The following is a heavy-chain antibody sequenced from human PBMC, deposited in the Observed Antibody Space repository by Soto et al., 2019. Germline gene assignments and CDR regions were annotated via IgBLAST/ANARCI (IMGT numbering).Heavy chain of an antibody. CDR2: VYHTGRT. D-gene: IGHD3-3*01. J-gene: IGHJ4*02. Sequence: SETLSLTCTVSGGSFKSGSYSWSWIRQPPGKGLEWIGYVYHTGRTSYNPSLKSRVSISMDTSKNQFSLNLDSVTAADTAVYYCTKEGLFWSGSFDSWGQGTLVTVSS. CDR1: GGSFKSGSYS. CDR3: TKEGLFWSGSFDS. V-gene: IGHV4-61*01.